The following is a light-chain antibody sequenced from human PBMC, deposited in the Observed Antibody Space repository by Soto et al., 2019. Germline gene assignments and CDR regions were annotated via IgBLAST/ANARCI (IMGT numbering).Light chain of an antibody. Sequence: DINLTQSPSFLSASVGDRVTITCRASQGISTYLAWYQQKPGKAPKVLIYAASTLQSGVPSRFSGSGSGTEFTLTINNLQPEDFATYFCQQLDSFPMYTFGQGTKLEIK. CDR3: QQLDSFPMYT. CDR1: QGISTY. V-gene: IGKV1-9*01. J-gene: IGKJ2*01. CDR2: AAS.